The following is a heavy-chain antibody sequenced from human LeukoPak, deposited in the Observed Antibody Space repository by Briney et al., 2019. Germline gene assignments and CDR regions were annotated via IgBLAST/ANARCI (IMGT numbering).Heavy chain of an antibody. V-gene: IGHV3-30*02. D-gene: IGHD6-13*01. CDR2: IRYDGSNK. CDR1: GFTFSSYA. Sequence: PGRSLRLSCAASGFTFSSYAMHWVRQAPGKGLEWVAFIRYDGSNKYYADSVKGRFTISRDNSKNTLYLQMNSLRAEDTAVYYCAKVGPYSSTGYYYYMDVWGKGTTVTVSS. CDR3: AKVGPYSSTGYYYYMDV. J-gene: IGHJ6*03.